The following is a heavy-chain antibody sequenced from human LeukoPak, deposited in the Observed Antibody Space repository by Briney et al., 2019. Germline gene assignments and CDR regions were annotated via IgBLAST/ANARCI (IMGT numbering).Heavy chain of an antibody. CDR2: ISSSGSTI. J-gene: IGHJ4*02. CDR3: ARISDYGDYVED. CDR1: EFTFSDYY. Sequence: GGSLRLSRAASEFTFSDYYMSWIRQAPGKWLEWVSYISSSGSTIYYADSVKGRFTISRDNAKNSLYLQMNSLRAEDTAVYYCARISDYGDYVEDWGQGTLVTVSS. V-gene: IGHV3-11*01. D-gene: IGHD4-17*01.